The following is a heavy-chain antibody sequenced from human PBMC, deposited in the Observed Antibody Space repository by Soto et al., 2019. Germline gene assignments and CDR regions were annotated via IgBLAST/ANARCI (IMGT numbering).Heavy chain of an antibody. Sequence: SETLSLTCTVSGGSISSYYWSWIRQPPGKGLEWIGYIYYSGSTYYNPSLKSRVTISVDTSKNQFSLKLSSVTAADTAVYYCARRGSSWYYYYGMDVWGQGTTVTVSS. CDR1: GGSISSYY. CDR3: ARRGSSWYYYYGMDV. V-gene: IGHV4-59*04. D-gene: IGHD6-13*01. J-gene: IGHJ6*02. CDR2: IYYSGST.